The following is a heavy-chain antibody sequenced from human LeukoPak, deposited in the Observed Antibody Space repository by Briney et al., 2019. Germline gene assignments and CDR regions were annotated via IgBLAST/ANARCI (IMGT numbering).Heavy chain of an antibody. CDR1: GGSISSSSYY. CDR3: ARHRAGILDY. CDR2: IYYSGST. D-gene: IGHD1-14*01. Sequence: ASETLSLTCTVSGGSISSSSYYWGWIRQPPGKGLERIGSIYYSGSTYYNPSLKSRGTISVHTSKNQFYLKLSSVTAADTAVYYCARHRAGILDYWGQGTLVTVSS. J-gene: IGHJ4*02. V-gene: IGHV4-39*01.